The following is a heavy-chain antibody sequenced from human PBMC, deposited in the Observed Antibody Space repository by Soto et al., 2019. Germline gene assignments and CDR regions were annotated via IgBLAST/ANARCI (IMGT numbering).Heavy chain of an antibody. V-gene: IGHV3-23*01. J-gene: IGHJ4*02. Sequence: EVQLLESGGGLVQPGGSLRLSCAASGFTFNNYAMTWVRQAPGKGLEWVSAISGGGDTTSYADSVKGRFTVSRDGSKNTLYLQLGSLRAEDTALSYCAKGLGGSGSLTPRVDFWGQGTLVTVSS. CDR2: ISGGGDTT. CDR1: GFTFNNYA. D-gene: IGHD3-10*01. CDR3: AKGLGGSGSLTPRVDF.